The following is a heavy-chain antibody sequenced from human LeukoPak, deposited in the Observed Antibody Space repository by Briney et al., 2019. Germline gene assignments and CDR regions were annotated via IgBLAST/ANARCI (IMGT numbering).Heavy chain of an antibody. Sequence: PSETLSLTCTVSGGSISSYYWSWIRQPPGKGLEWTGYIYYSGSTNYNPSLKSRVTISVDTSKNQFSLKLSSVTAADTAVYYCARLYGDYSWYFDYWGQGTLVTVSS. J-gene: IGHJ4*02. CDR3: ARLYGDYSWYFDY. CDR1: GGSISSYY. V-gene: IGHV4-59*01. CDR2: IYYSGST. D-gene: IGHD4-17*01.